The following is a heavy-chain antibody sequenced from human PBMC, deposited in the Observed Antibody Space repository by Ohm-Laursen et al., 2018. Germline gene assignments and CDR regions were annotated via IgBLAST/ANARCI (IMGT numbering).Heavy chain of an antibody. CDR3: ARMTGAMDV. CDR1: GFSLSTTRMR. V-gene: IGHV2-70*04. Sequence: TQTLTLTFTFSGFSLSTTRMRVSWIRQPPGKALEWLARIDWNDERFYSTSLKTRLTISKDTSKNQVVLTMTNMDPVDTATYYCARMTGAMDVWGQGTTVTVSS. CDR2: IDWNDER. J-gene: IGHJ6*02.